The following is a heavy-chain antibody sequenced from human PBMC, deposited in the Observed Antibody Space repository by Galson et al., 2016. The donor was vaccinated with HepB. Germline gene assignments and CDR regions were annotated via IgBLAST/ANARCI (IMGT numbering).Heavy chain of an antibody. CDR3: TREANDAFDI. CDR2: VLSRGGT. Sequence: TLSLTCTLSGGSISNPIYFWTWIRQPAGKGLEWIGRVLSRGGTNYNPSLRDRVTISLEESKNQFSMELRSVTAADTAVYYCTREANDAFDIWGQGTMVTVSS. CDR1: GGSISNPIYF. V-gene: IGHV4-61*02. J-gene: IGHJ3*02.